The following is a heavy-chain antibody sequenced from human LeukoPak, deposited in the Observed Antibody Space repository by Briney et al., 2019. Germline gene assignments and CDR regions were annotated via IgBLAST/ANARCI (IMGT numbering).Heavy chain of an antibody. CDR1: GFSLSTSGVG. Sequence: SGPTLVKPTQTLTLTCTFSGFSLSTSGVGVGWIRQPPGKALEWLALIYWNDDKRYSPSLKSRLTITKDTSKNQVVLTMTNMDPVDTATYYCAHVKQQLVSDAFDIWGQGTMVTVSS. D-gene: IGHD6-13*01. V-gene: IGHV2-5*01. CDR2: IYWNDDK. CDR3: AHVKQQLVSDAFDI. J-gene: IGHJ3*02.